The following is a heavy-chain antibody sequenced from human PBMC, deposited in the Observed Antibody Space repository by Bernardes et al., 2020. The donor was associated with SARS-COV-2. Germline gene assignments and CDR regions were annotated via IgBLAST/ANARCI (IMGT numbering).Heavy chain of an antibody. J-gene: IGHJ6*02. CDR3: ARVRYDLLTGYYYYYGIDV. CDR1: GFTVSSNY. Sequence: GGSLRLSCAASGFTVSSNYMSWVRQPPGKGLEWVSVIYSGGGTYYADSVKGRFTISRDNSKNTLYLQMNSLRAEDTAVYFCARVRYDLLTGYYYYYGIDVWGQGTTVTVSS. CDR2: IYSGGGT. V-gene: IGHV3-53*01. D-gene: IGHD3-9*01.